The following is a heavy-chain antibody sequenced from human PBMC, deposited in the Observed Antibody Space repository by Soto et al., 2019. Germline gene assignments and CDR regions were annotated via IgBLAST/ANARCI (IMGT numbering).Heavy chain of an antibody. J-gene: IGHJ4*02. D-gene: IGHD3-16*01. CDR2: ISSDVVNY. CDR3: ASGGALTPEGLGY. CDR1: GFTFSSFA. V-gene: IGHV3-30-3*01. Sequence: QVQLVESGGGVVQPGRSLRLSCAASGFTFSSFAMHWVRQAPGKGLEWLAVISSDVVNYYYAESVKGRFTISRDNSKNTPYLEMNSLRNEDTAMYYWASGGALTPEGLGYWGQGTLVTVSS.